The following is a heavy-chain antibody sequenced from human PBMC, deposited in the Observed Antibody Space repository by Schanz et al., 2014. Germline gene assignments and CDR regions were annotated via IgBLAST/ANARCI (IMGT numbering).Heavy chain of an antibody. CDR2: ISNSGYTI. CDR1: GFTFSDYY. J-gene: IGHJ6*02. V-gene: IGHV3-11*01. CDR3: ASAPPPYSSSPYYWYYGMDV. D-gene: IGHD6-6*01. Sequence: QVQLVESGGCLVKPGGSLRLSCAASGFTFSDYYMNWIRQAPGKGLEWVSYISNSGYTIYYADSVKGRFTISRDNAKTSLYLQMNSRRAEAPAVYYCASAPPPYSSSPYYWYYGMDVWGQGTTVTVSS.